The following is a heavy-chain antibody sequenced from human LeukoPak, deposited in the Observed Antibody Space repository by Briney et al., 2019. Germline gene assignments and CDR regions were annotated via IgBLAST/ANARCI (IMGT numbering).Heavy chain of an antibody. D-gene: IGHD3-3*01. V-gene: IGHV3-15*07. J-gene: IGHJ4*02. Sequence: GGSLRLSCAASGFTFSNAWMNWVRQAPGKGLEWVGRIKSKTDGGTTDYAAPVKGRFTISRDDSKNTLYLQVNSLKTEDTAVYYCTTRSLRFLEWLLDLDYWGQGTLVTVSS. CDR3: TTRSLRFLEWLLDLDY. CDR2: IKSKTDGGTT. CDR1: GFTFSNAW.